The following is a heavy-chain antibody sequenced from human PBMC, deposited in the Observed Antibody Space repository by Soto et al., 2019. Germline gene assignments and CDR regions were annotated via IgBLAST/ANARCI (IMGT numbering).Heavy chain of an antibody. CDR2: IIPIFGTA. J-gene: IGHJ6*02. Sequence: QVQLVQSGAEVKKPGSSVKVSCKASGGTFSSYAISWVRQAPGQGLEWMGGIIPIFGTANYAQKFQGRVTITADESTSTAYMELSSLRSEDTAVYYCARDFLRFDHRYYYGMDDWGQGTTVTVSS. D-gene: IGHD3-10*01. V-gene: IGHV1-69*01. CDR1: GGTFSSYA. CDR3: ARDFLRFDHRYYYGMDD.